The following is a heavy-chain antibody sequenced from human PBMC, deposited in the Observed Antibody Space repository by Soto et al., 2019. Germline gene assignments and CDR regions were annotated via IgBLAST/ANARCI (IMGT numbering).Heavy chain of an antibody. CDR2: IGPESGAT. J-gene: IGHJ4*02. D-gene: IGHD1-26*01. V-gene: IGHV1-2*02. CDR3: GRGRSGQIVVFY. Sequence: VKVSCKASGYTFTGHYIHWVRQAPEQGPEWMGEIGPESGATRYAQRFQGRVTMTRDMSITTVYMELNNLSPDDTAVYYCGRGRSGQIVVFYWGQGTPVTVSS. CDR1: GYTFTGHY.